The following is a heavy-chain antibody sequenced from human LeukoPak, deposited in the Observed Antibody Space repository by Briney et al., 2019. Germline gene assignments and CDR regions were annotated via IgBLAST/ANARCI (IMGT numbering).Heavy chain of an antibody. CDR1: GAYSSSVR. V-gene: IGHV4-59*08. Sequence: SETLSLAYASHGAYSSSVRWISIRQPPGKGLEWIGYIYYSGSTNYNPSLKSRVTISVDTSKNHFSLKLRSVTAADTAVYYCSRQRRHYNTYYFDYWGQGTLVTVSS. CDR2: IYYSGST. CDR3: SRQRRHYNTYYFDY. J-gene: IGHJ4*02. D-gene: IGHD1-14*01.